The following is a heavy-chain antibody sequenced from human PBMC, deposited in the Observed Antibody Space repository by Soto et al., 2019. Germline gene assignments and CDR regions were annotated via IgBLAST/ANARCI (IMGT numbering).Heavy chain of an antibody. D-gene: IGHD1-26*01. CDR2: LYNSGTT. CDR1: GLNVSYNY. Sequence: VGSLRLSCAASGLNVSYNYMNWVRQAPGKGLEWVSVLYNSGTTYYADSVTGRFTISTANVKNTLYLEINNLPVADTAVYYCVRDKTQGAGWFDPWGRGTLVTVSS. CDR3: VRDKTQGAGWFDP. J-gene: IGHJ5*02. V-gene: IGHV3-53*01.